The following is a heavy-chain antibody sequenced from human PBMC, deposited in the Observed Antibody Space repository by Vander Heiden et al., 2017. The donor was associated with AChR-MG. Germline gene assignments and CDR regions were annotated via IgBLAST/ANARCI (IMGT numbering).Heavy chain of an antibody. D-gene: IGHD3-3*01. CDR3: AKDAKYRFWSGYPGEFDY. CDR2: ISGSGGST. V-gene: IGHV3-23*01. J-gene: IGHJ4*02. Sequence: EVQLLESGGGLVQPGGSLRLSCAASGFTFSSYAMSWVRQAPGKGLEWVSAISGSGGSTYYADSVKGRFTISRDNSKNTLYLQMNSLRAEDTAVYYCAKDAKYRFWSGYPGEFDYWGQGTLVTVSS. CDR1: GFTFSSYA.